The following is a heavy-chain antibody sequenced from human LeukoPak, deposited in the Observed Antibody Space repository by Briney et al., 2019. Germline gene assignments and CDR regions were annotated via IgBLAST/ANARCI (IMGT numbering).Heavy chain of an antibody. CDR2: INSDGSST. J-gene: IGHJ4*02. V-gene: IGHV3-74*01. CDR1: GFTFSSYW. Sequence: GGSLRLSCAASGFTFSSYWMHWVRQAPGKGLVWVSRINSDGSSTTYADSVKGRFTISRDNAENTLYLQMNSLRAEDTAVYYCARAWGGSYHYDYWGQGALVTVSS. CDR3: ARAWGGSYHYDY. D-gene: IGHD1-26*01.